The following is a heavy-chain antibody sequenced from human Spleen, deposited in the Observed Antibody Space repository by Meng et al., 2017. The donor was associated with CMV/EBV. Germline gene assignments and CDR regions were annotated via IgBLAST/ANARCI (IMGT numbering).Heavy chain of an antibody. J-gene: IGHJ5*02. CDR1: GGTLSSYA. D-gene: IGHD2-2*01. V-gene: IGHV1-69*01. Sequence: SGAEVKKPGSSVKVSCKASGGTLSSYAISWVRQAPGQGLEWMGGIIPIFGTASYAQKFQGRVTITADESTSTAYMELSSLRSEDTAVYYCARAQGGDIVVVPAAIGWFDPWGQGTLVTVSS. CDR2: IIPIFGTA. CDR3: ARAQGGDIVVVPAAIGWFDP.